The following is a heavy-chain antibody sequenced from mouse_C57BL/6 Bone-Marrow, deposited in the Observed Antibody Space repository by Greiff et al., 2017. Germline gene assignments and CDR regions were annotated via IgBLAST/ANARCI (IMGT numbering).Heavy chain of an antibody. D-gene: IGHD2-5*01. J-gene: IGHJ1*03. CDR2: IDPENGDT. Sequence: EVQLKESGAELVRPGASVKLSCTASGFNIKDDYMHWVKQRPEQGLEWIGWIDPENGDTEYASKFQGKATITADTSSNTAYLQLSSLTSEDTAVYYCTTYSNYWYFDVWGTGTTVTVSS. CDR1: GFNIKDDY. V-gene: IGHV14-4*01. CDR3: TTYSNYWYFDV.